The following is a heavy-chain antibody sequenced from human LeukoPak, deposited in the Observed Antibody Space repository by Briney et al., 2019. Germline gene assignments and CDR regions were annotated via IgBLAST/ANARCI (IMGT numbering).Heavy chain of an antibody. CDR3: ARGDGYYDILTGYYKSNWFDP. Sequence: PGGSLRLSCAASGFTFSSHGMNWVRQAPGKGLEWVSGSSSIGGRTYYADSVKGRFTVTRDNSRNTLHLQMNSLRAEDTAVYYCARGDGYYDILTGYYKSNWFDPWGQGTLVTVSS. V-gene: IGHV3-23*01. CDR2: SSSIGGRT. D-gene: IGHD3-9*01. CDR1: GFTFSSHG. J-gene: IGHJ5*02.